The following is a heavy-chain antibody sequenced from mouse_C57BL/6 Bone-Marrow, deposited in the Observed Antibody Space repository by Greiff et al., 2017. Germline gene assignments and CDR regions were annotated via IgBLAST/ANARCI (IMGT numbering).Heavy chain of an antibody. Sequence: EVQLQQSGPELVKPGASVKISCKASGYSFTGYYMNWVKQSPEKSLEWIGEINPSPGGTTYNQKVKAKATLTVDKSSSTAYMQLKSLTSEESAVYYCARTGYGRSDWYFDVWGTGTTVTVSS. V-gene: IGHV1-42*01. CDR3: ARTGYGRSDWYFDV. J-gene: IGHJ1*03. D-gene: IGHD1-1*01. CDR2: INPSPGGT. CDR1: GYSFTGYY.